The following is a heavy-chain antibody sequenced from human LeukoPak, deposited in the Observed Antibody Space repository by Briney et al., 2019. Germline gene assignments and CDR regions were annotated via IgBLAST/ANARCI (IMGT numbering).Heavy chain of an antibody. J-gene: IGHJ6*03. CDR2: ISGSGGST. CDR1: GFTFSSYG. Sequence: GGTLRLSCAASGFTFSSYGMSWVRQAPGKGLEWVSAISGSGGSTYYADSVKGRFTISRDNAKNSLYLQMNSLRAEDTAVYYCARGGRITIFGVDSYYMDVWGKGTTVTVSS. V-gene: IGHV3-23*01. CDR3: ARGGRITIFGVDSYYMDV. D-gene: IGHD3-3*01.